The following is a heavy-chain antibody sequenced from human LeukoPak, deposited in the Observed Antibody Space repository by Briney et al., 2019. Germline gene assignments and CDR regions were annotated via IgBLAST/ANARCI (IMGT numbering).Heavy chain of an antibody. D-gene: IGHD6-13*01. CDR2: IYYSGST. CDR3: ARDPGIATGDY. V-gene: IGHV4-39*07. CDR1: GGSISSYY. J-gene: IGHJ4*02. Sequence: SETLSLTCTVSGGSISSYYWGWIRQPPGKGLEWIGSIYYSGSTYYNPSLKSRVTISVDTSKNQFSLKLSSVTAADTAVYYCARDPGIATGDYWGQGTLVTVSS.